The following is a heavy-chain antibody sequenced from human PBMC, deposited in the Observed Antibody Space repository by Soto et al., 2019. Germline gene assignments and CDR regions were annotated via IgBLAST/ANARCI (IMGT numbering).Heavy chain of an antibody. CDR2: ISGSGTNS. V-gene: IGHV3-23*01. CDR3: AKGRSSAPEYYVDS. CDR1: GXTFRSCS. J-gene: IGHJ4*02. Sequence: GSLILACAASGXTFRSCSVDWVRRAPGKGLDLVSSISGSGTNSYYADCVNGLFTISRYNSNNDLYLEMHFLRGEDTATYYCAKGRSSAPEYYVDSWGQGTLVTVSS. D-gene: IGHD3-10*01.